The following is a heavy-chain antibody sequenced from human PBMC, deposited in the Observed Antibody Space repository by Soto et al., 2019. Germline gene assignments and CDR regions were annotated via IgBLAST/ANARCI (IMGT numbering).Heavy chain of an antibody. CDR3: ARGGGGYDYVRYDY. D-gene: IGHD5-12*01. CDR1: GGSFSGYY. J-gene: IGHJ4*02. Sequence: SETLSLTCAVYGGSFSGYYWSWIRQPPGKGLEWIGEINHSGSTNYNPSLKSRVTISVDTSKNQFSLKLSSVTAADTAVYYCARGGGGYDYVRYDYWGQGTLVT. V-gene: IGHV4-34*01. CDR2: INHSGST.